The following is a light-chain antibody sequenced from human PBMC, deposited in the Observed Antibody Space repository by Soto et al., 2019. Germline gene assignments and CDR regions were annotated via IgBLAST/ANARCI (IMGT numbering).Light chain of an antibody. CDR2: LAS. J-gene: IGKJ5*01. V-gene: IGKV1-9*01. Sequence: DIQLTQSPSFLSTSVGDRATITCRASQGITSYLAWYQQKPGKAPKLLIYLASTLQSGVPSRFSGSGSGTEFTLTISSLQPEDFATYYCQQVNSFPVTFGQGTRLEIK. CDR3: QQVNSFPVT. CDR1: QGITSY.